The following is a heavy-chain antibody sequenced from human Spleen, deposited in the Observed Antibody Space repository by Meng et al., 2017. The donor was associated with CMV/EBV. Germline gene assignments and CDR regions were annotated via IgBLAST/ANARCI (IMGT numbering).Heavy chain of an antibody. Sequence: LTCAASGLIVRTYYMNWVRQAPGKGLEWVSSISGSGDYIYYADSVKGRFTISRDNAKNTLYLQMSSLKAEDTAVYYCARDGRITIFGVVIMTPRDWSGGMDVWGQGTTVTVSS. V-gene: IGHV3-21*01. D-gene: IGHD3-3*01. J-gene: IGHJ6*02. CDR2: ISGSGDYI. CDR3: ARDGRITIFGVVIMTPRDWSGGMDV. CDR1: GLIVRTYY.